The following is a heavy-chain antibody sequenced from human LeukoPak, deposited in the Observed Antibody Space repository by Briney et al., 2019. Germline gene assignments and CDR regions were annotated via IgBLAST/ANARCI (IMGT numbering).Heavy chain of an antibody. D-gene: IGHD6-13*01. Sequence: SETLSLTCTVSGGSISSYFWNWIRQPPWRGLEWIGYIYYSGSTNYNPSLRSRVTISVDTSKNQFSLQLSSVTAADTAVYYCARVDVGSSWYLSEYWGQGTLVTVSS. CDR3: ARVDVGSSWYLSEY. CDR2: IYYSGST. V-gene: IGHV4-59*01. J-gene: IGHJ4*02. CDR1: GGSISSYF.